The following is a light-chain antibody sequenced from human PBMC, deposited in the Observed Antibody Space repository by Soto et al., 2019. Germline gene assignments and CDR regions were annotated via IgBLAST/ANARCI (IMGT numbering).Light chain of an antibody. Sequence: QSALTQPASVSGSPGQSISISGTGTSSDFGSYNLVSWYQQHPGKAPKLMIYEGSKRPSGISNRFSGSKSGNTASLTISGLQAEDEADYYCCSYAGSSTFDVVFGGGTKVTVL. CDR1: SSDFGSYNL. J-gene: IGLJ2*01. CDR3: CSYAGSSTFDVV. V-gene: IGLV2-23*03. CDR2: EGS.